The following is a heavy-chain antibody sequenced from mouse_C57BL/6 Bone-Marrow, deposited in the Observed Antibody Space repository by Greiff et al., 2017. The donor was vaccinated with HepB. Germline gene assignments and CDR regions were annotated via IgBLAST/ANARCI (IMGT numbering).Heavy chain of an antibody. CDR1: GYTFTDYY. CDR3: ARSGFITTDFFDY. CDR2: IYPGSGNT. J-gene: IGHJ2*01. Sequence: QVQLQQSGAELVRPGASVKLSCKASGYTFTDYYINWVKQRPGQGLEWIARIYPGSGNTYYNEKFKGKATLTAEKSSSTAYMQLSSLTSEDSAVYFCARSGFITTDFFDYWGQGTTLTVSS. V-gene: IGHV1-76*01. D-gene: IGHD1-1*01.